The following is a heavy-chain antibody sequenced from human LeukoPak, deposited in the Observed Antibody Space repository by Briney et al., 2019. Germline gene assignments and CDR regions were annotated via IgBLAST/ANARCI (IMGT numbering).Heavy chain of an antibody. CDR1: GYILTSYD. D-gene: IGHD6-13*01. CDR3: ARGRGSKGSYYYYIDV. J-gene: IGHJ6*03. CDR2: MNHNSGNR. Sequence: ASVKVSCKASGYILTSYDINWVRQATGKGREWMGWMNHNSGNRGYAQKFQGRVTMTRHTHIRTAYMELSSLRSEDRAVHYCARGRGSKGSYYYYIDVWGKGTTVTVPS. V-gene: IGHV1-8*01.